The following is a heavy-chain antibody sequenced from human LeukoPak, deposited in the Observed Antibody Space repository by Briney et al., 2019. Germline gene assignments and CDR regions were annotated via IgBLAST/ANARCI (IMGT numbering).Heavy chain of an antibody. D-gene: IGHD3-3*01. CDR2: ISWNSGSI. CDR3: AKGYEWLLYEVYFDY. CDR1: GFTFDDYA. Sequence: PGGSLRLSCAASGFTFDDYAMHRVRQAPGKGLEWVSGISWNSGSIGYADSVKGRFTISRDNAKNSLYLQMNSLRAEDTALYYCAKGYEWLLYEVYFDYWGQGTLVTVSS. J-gene: IGHJ4*02. V-gene: IGHV3-9*01.